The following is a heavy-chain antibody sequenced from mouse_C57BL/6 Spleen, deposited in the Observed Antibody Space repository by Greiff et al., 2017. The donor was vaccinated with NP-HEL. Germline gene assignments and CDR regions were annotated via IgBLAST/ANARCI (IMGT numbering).Heavy chain of an antibody. J-gene: IGHJ1*03. CDR1: GYAFSSYW. CDR3: ARYYYGSSYYWYFDV. Sequence: QVQLKESGAELVQPGASVKISCKASGYAFSSYWMNWVKQRPGKGLEWIGQIYPGDGDTNYNGKFKGKATLTADKSSSTAYMQLSSLTSEDSAVYFCARYYYGSSYYWYFDVWGTGTTVTVSS. CDR2: IYPGDGDT. D-gene: IGHD1-1*01. V-gene: IGHV1-80*01.